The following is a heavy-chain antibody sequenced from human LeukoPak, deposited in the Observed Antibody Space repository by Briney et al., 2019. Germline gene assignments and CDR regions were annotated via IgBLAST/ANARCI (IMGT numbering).Heavy chain of an antibody. CDR1: GFTFSNAW. CDR2: IKSKTDGGTT. J-gene: IGHJ6*03. D-gene: IGHD1-26*01. V-gene: IGHV3-15*01. CDR3: TTDLISGSYRNYYYYMDV. Sequence: GGSLRLSCAASGFTFSNAWMSWVRQAPGKGLEWVGRIKSKTDGGTTDYAAPVKGRFTISRDDSKNTLYLQMNSLKTEDTAVYYCTTDLISGSYRNYYYYMDVWGKGTTVTVSS.